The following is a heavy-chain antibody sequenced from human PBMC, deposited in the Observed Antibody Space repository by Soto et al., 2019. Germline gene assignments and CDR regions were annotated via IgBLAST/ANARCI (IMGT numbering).Heavy chain of an antibody. V-gene: IGHV5-10-1*01. CDR1: GYSFSNYW. Sequence: GESLKISCKVSGYSFSNYWIGWVRQMPGKGLEWMGRIDPSDSYTNYSPSFQGHVSISVDKSINTAYLQWSSLKASDTAMYYCARLVYGGNPHFDYWGQGTLVTVSS. CDR3: ARLVYGGNPHFDY. D-gene: IGHD4-17*01. CDR2: IDPSDSYT. J-gene: IGHJ4*02.